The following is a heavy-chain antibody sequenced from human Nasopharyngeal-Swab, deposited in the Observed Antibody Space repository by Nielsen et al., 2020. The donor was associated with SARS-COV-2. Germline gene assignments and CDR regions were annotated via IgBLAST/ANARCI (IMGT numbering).Heavy chain of an antibody. Sequence: GGSLRLSCAASGSTFSSYAMSWVRQAPGKGLEWVSAISGSGGSTYCADSVKGRFTISRDNSKNTLYLQMNSLRAEDTAVYYCAKGGGYSYYYGMDVWGQGTTVTVSS. CDR1: GSTFSSYA. D-gene: IGHD5-18*01. CDR2: ISGSGGST. CDR3: AKGGGYSYYYGMDV. V-gene: IGHV3-23*01. J-gene: IGHJ6*02.